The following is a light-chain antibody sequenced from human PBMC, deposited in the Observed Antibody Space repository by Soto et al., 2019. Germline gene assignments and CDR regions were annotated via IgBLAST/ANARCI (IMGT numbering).Light chain of an antibody. CDR1: ESVSNN. CDR3: QQYNEWPLT. V-gene: IGKV3-15*01. J-gene: IGKJ4*01. CDR2: HAS. Sequence: EIVMTQSPATLSVSPGERATLSCRASESVSNNLAWYQQKFGQAPRLLIYHASTRATGIPARFSGSGSGTELTLTIGSVQSVGFELYNCQQYNEWPLTFGAGTKVEIK.